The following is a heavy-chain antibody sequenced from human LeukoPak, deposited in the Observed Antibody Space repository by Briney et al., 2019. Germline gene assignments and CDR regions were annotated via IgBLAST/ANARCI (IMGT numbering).Heavy chain of an antibody. Sequence: SETLSLTCTVSGGSISSSSYYWGWIHQPPGKGLEWIGSIYYSGSTYYNPSLKSRVTISVDTSKNQFSLKLSSVTAADMAVYYCASTPQYYYGSGSYSGWFDPWGQGTLVTVSS. CDR3: ASTPQYYYGSGSYSGWFDP. D-gene: IGHD3-10*01. V-gene: IGHV4-39*01. CDR2: IYYSGST. CDR1: GGSISSSSYY. J-gene: IGHJ5*02.